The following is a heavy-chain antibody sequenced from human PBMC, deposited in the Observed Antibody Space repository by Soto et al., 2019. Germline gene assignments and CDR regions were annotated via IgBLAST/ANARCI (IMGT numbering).Heavy chain of an antibody. CDR1: GGSISSSSYY. J-gene: IGHJ4*02. Sequence: SETLSLTCTVSGGSISSSSYYWGWIRQPPGKGLEWIGSIYYSGSTNYNPSLKSRVTISVDTSKNQFSLKLSSVTAADTAVYYCARQDRWLNKGLDYWGQGTLVTVSS. CDR3: ARQDRWLNKGLDY. D-gene: IGHD5-12*01. CDR2: IYYSGST. V-gene: IGHV4-39*01.